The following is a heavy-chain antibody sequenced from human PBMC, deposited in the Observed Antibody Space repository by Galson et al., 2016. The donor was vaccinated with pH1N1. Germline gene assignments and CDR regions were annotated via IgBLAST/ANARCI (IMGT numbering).Heavy chain of an antibody. V-gene: IGHV3-7*03. D-gene: IGHD3-9*01. J-gene: IGHJ1*01. CDR3: ARDLGSTGYLKY. CDR1: GFIFSDYS. CDR2: IKHDASEK. Sequence: SLRLSCAASGFIFSDYSMTWVRQAPGAGLEWVANIKHDASEKYYVDSVMGRFTSSRDNAKKSLYLEMGSLRAEDTAVYYCARDLGSTGYLKYWGQGILVIVSA.